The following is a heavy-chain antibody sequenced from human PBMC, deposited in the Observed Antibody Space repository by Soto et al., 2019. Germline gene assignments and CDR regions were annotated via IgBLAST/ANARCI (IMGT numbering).Heavy chain of an antibody. J-gene: IGHJ5*02. D-gene: IGHD2-2*01. CDR1: GGTFSSYA. V-gene: IGHV1-69*13. CDR2: IIPIFGTA. CDR3: ANHKPGTSWFDP. Sequence: ASVKVSCKASGGTFSSYAISWVRQAPGQGLEWMGGIIPIFGTANYAQKFQGRVTITADESTSTAYMELSSLRSEDTAVYYCANHKPGTSWFDPWGQGTLVTVSS.